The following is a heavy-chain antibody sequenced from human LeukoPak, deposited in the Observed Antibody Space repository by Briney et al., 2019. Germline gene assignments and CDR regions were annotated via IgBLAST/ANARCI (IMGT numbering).Heavy chain of an antibody. V-gene: IGHV3-23*01. CDR2: ISGSGGST. D-gene: IGHD1-26*01. J-gene: IGHJ4*02. Sequence: GGSLRLSCAASGFTLSSYAMSWVRQAPGKGLEWVSAISGSGGSTYYADSVKGRFTISRDNSKNTLYLQMNSLRAEDTAVYYCTSSGSYFVTYFDYWGQGTLVTVSS. CDR3: TSSGSYFVTYFDY. CDR1: GFTLSSYA.